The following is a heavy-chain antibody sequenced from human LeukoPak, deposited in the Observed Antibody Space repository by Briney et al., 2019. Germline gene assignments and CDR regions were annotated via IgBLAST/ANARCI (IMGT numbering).Heavy chain of an antibody. V-gene: IGHV3-15*01. D-gene: IGHD2-2*01. CDR2: IKNKTYGGTT. Sequence: PGGSLRLSCAASGFVFSSAWMTWVRQAPGKGLEWVGHIKNKTYGGTTDYAAPVKGRFIISRDDPKNTLYLQMNRLRTDDTAVYYCARGLCSSTGCYQGPFDFWGQGMLVTVSS. CDR3: ARGLCSSTGCYQGPFDF. CDR1: GFVFSSAW. J-gene: IGHJ4*02.